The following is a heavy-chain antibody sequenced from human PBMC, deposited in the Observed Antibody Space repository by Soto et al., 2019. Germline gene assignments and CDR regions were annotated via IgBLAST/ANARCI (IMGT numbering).Heavy chain of an antibody. D-gene: IGHD5-12*01. Sequence: GGSLRLSCAASGFTSSIYSMNWVRQAPGKGLEWVSSISSTSSYIYYADSVRGRFTISRDNAKNSLYLQMNSLRAEDTAVYYCARSPGRDGYNHFDYWGQGTLVTVSS. J-gene: IGHJ4*02. CDR2: ISSTSSYI. V-gene: IGHV3-21*01. CDR3: ARSPGRDGYNHFDY. CDR1: GFTSSIYS.